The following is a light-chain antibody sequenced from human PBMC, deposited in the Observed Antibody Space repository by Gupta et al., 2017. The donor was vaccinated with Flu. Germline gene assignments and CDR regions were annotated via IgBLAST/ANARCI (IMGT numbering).Light chain of an antibody. Sequence: DIQIPQSPSSLSASVGDRVTITCRASQSISRYLNWYQMKPGEAPKFLIYAASSLESGVPSKFSGSGSGTDFALTISSLQPEDFATYYCQQSYSVPYTFGQGTKLEIK. CDR3: QQSYSVPYT. V-gene: IGKV1-39*01. J-gene: IGKJ2*01. CDR1: QSISRY. CDR2: AAS.